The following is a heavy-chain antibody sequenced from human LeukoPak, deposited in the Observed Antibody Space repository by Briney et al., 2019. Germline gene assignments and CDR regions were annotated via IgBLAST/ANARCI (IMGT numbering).Heavy chain of an antibody. CDR3: AKDADYGDSYMGYFDY. CDR1: GFTFSSYA. CDR2: ISGSGGST. J-gene: IGHJ4*02. V-gene: IGHV3-23*01. Sequence: PGGSLRLSCAASGFTFSSYAMSWVRQAPGKGLEWVSAISGSGGSTYYADSVKGRFTISRDNSKNTLYLQMNSLRAEDTAVYYCAKDADYGDSYMGYFDYWGQGTLVTVSS. D-gene: IGHD4-17*01.